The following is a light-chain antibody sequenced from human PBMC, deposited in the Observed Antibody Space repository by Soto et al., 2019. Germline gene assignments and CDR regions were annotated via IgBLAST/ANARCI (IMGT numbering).Light chain of an antibody. Sequence: QSVLTQPRSVSGSPGQSVTISCTGTSSDVGGYNYVSWYQQHPGKAPKLMIYDVSKRPSGVPDRFSGSKSGNTASLTISGLQAEDEADYYCSSYAGTYTVRVFGGGTKLTVL. CDR2: DVS. J-gene: IGLJ3*02. CDR1: SSDVGGYNY. V-gene: IGLV2-11*01. CDR3: SSYAGTYTVRV.